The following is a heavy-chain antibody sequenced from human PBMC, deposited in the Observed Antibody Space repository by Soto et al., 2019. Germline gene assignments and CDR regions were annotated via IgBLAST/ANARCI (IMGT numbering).Heavy chain of an antibody. Sequence: PGGSLRLSCAASGFTFSSYNMHWVRQATGKGLEWVSAIGTAGDTYYPGSVKGRFTISRENAKNSLYLQMNSLRAGDTAVYYCARGYSSGWYSVYGMDVWGQGTTVTVSS. CDR2: IGTAGDT. J-gene: IGHJ6*02. D-gene: IGHD6-19*01. CDR1: GFTFSSYN. CDR3: ARGYSSGWYSVYGMDV. V-gene: IGHV3-13*01.